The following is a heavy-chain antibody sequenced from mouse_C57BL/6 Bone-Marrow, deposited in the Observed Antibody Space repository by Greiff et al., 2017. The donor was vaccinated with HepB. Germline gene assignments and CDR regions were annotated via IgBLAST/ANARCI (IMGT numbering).Heavy chain of an antibody. D-gene: IGHD2-3*01. V-gene: IGHV1-63*01. CDR1: GYTFTNYW. Sequence: QVQLQQSGAELVRPGTSVKMSCKASGYTFTNYWIGWAKQRPGHGLEWIGDIYPGGGYTNYNEKFKGKATLTADKSSSTAYMQFSSLTSEDSAIYYCARWYDGYYWYFDVWGTGTTVTVSS. J-gene: IGHJ1*03. CDR2: IYPGGGYT. CDR3: ARWYDGYYWYFDV.